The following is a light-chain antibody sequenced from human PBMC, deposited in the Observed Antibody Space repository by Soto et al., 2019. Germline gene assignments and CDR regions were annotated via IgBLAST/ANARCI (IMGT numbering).Light chain of an antibody. J-gene: IGKJ1*01. V-gene: IGKV1-8*01. Sequence: AIRMTQSPSSLSASTGDRVTITCRASQAISSYLAWYQQKPGKAPNLLIYAASTLQSGVPSRFSGSGSGTDFTLTITCLQSGDFATYYCQQYYIYPLTFGQGTKVDIK. CDR1: QAISSY. CDR2: AAS. CDR3: QQYYIYPLT.